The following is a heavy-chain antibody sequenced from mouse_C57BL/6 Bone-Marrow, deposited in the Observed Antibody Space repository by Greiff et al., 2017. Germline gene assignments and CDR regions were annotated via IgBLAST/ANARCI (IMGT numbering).Heavy chain of an antibody. CDR1: GFTFSSYT. CDR2: ISGGGGNT. V-gene: IGHV5-9*01. Sequence: EVQLVESGGGLVKPGGSLKLSCAASGFTFSSYTMYWVRQTPEKRLQWVAAISGGGGNTYYPDSVKGRFTISRDNDKNILYLQMSSLRSEDTALYYCSRQVTTVLATKYFDVWGTGTTVTVSS. D-gene: IGHD1-1*01. CDR3: SRQVTTVLATKYFDV. J-gene: IGHJ1*03.